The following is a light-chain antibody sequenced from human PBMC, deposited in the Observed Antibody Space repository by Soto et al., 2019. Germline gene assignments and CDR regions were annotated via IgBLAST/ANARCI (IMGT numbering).Light chain of an antibody. J-gene: IGKJ4*01. V-gene: IGKV3-11*01. CDR3: QQRSNWPLT. CDR2: DAS. CDR1: QSVSSY. Sequence: EIVLTQSPATLSLSPGERATLSCRASQSVSSYLAWYQQKPGQVPRLLIYDASNRATGIPARFSGSGSGTDFTPTISSLEPEDFAVYYCQQRSNWPLTFGGGTKVDIK.